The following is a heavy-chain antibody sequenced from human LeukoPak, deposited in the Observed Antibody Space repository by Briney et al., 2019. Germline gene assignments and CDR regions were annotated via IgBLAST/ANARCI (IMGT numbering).Heavy chain of an antibody. Sequence: GASVKVSCKASGYTFTGYYMHWVRQAPGQGLEWMGWINPNSGGTNYAQKFQGRVTMTRDTSISTAYMELGRLRSDDTAVYYCARRGPAEAGDSSGYYYVHFDYWGQGTLVTVSS. CDR2: INPNSGGT. V-gene: IGHV1-2*02. CDR3: ARRGPAEAGDSSGYYYVHFDY. J-gene: IGHJ4*02. CDR1: GYTFTGYY. D-gene: IGHD3-22*01.